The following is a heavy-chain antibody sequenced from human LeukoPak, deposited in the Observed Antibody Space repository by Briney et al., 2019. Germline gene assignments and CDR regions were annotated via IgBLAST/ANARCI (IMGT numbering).Heavy chain of an antibody. V-gene: IGHV4-4*02. CDR2: IYHSGST. Sequence: ASETLSLTCAVSGGPISSSNWWSWVRQPPGKGLEWIGEIYHSGSTNYYPSLKSRVTILLDKSKNQFSLKLSSVTAADTAVYYCAREGGPFRPLDYSGQGTLVTVSS. CDR3: AREGGPFRPLDY. J-gene: IGHJ4*02. D-gene: IGHD2/OR15-2a*01. CDR1: GGPISSSNW.